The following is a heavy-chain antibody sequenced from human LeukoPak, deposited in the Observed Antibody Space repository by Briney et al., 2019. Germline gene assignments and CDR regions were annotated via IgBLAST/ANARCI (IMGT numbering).Heavy chain of an antibody. CDR3: ARDDDYFDSNYYGMDF. D-gene: IGHD3-22*01. J-gene: IGHJ6*02. Sequence: ASVKVSCKASGYTFNRYGFSWVRQAPGQGLEWMGWISTYNGDTNYAQKVQDGVTMTRDTSTSTAYMELRSLRSDDTAVYYCARDDDYFDSNYYGMDFWGQGTTVIVSS. CDR1: GYTFNRYG. CDR2: ISTYNGDT. V-gene: IGHV1-18*01.